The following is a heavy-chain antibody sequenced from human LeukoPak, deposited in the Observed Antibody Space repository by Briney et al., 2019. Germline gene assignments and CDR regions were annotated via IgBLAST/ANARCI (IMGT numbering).Heavy chain of an antibody. CDR1: GGTFSSYA. CDR3: ASRPMVRGVRDWFDP. V-gene: IGHV1-69*04. D-gene: IGHD3-10*01. Sequence: ASVKVSCKASGGTFSSYAISWVRQAPGQGLEWMGRIIPILGIANYAQKFQGRVTITADKSTSTAYMEVSSPRSEDTAVYYCASRPMVRGVRDWFDPWGQGTLVTVSS. J-gene: IGHJ5*02. CDR2: IIPILGIA.